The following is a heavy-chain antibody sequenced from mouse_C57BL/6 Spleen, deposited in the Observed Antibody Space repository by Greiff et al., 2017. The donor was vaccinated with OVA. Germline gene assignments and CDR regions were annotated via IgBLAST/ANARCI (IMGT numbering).Heavy chain of an antibody. D-gene: IGHD1-1*01. J-gene: IGHJ3*01. Sequence: VQLQQSGAELVKPGASVKLSCKASGYTFTSYWMQWVKQRPGQGLEWIGEIDPSDSYTNYNQKFKGKATLTVDTSSSTAYMQLSSLTSEDSAVYYCARRGFYVFAYWGQGTLVTVSA. CDR2: IDPSDSYT. V-gene: IGHV1-50*01. CDR1: GYTFTSYW. CDR3: ARRGFYVFAY.